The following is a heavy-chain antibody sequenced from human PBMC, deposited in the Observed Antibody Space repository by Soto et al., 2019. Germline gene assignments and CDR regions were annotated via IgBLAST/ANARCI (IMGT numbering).Heavy chain of an antibody. CDR2: ISSSGSTI. CDR1: GFTFSSYE. CDR3: ARGYYDFWSGYYISPYGMDV. Sequence: GGSLRLSCAASGFTFSSYEMNWVRQAPGKGLEWVSYISSSGSTIYYADSVKGRFTISRDNAKNSLYLQMNGLRAEDTAVYYCARGYYDFWSGYYISPYGMDVWGQGTTVTVSS. J-gene: IGHJ6*02. V-gene: IGHV3-48*03. D-gene: IGHD3-3*01.